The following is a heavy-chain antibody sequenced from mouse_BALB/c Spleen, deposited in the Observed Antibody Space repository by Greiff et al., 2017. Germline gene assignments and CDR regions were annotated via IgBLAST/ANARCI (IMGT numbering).Heavy chain of an antibody. CDR2: INPSSGYT. D-gene: IGHD2-14*01. V-gene: IGHV1-4*01. CDR3: ARSRYDTAWFAY. CDR1: GYTFTSYT. J-gene: IGHJ3*01. Sequence: VKLQESGAELARPGASVKMSCKASGYTFTSYTMHWVKQRPGQGLEWIGYINPSSGYTNYNQKFKDKATLTADKSSSTAYMQLSSLTSEDSAVYYCARSRYDTAWFAYWGQGTLVTVSA.